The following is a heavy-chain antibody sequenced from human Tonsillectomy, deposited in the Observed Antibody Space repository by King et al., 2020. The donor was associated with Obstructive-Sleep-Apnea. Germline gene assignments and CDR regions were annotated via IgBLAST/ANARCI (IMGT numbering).Heavy chain of an antibody. CDR1: GYTFTNYG. D-gene: IGHD1-26*01. J-gene: IGHJ4*02. V-gene: IGHV1-18*04. Sequence: LVQSGAEVKKPGASVKVSCKASGYTFTNYGFSWGRQAPGQWLEGMGWISAYNGNTNYEQKFQGRVTMTTDTSTSTAYLELRSLRSDDTAVYYCARGISGTYPRDDYWGQGTLVTVSS. CDR3: ARGISGTYPRDDY. CDR2: ISAYNGNT.